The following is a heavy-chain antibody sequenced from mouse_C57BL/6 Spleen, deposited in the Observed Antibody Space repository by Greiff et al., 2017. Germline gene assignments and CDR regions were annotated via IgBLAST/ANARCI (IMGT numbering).Heavy chain of an antibody. CDR1: GYAFSSSW. V-gene: IGHV1-82*01. Sequence: VQLMESGPELVKPGASVKISCKASGYAFSSSWMNWVKQRPGKGLEWIGRIYPGDGDTNYNGKFKGKATLTADKSSSTAYMQLSSLTSEDSAVYFCARWTGDYYAMDYWGQGTSVTVSS. J-gene: IGHJ4*01. CDR3: ARWTGDYYAMDY. CDR2: IYPGDGDT. D-gene: IGHD3-3*01.